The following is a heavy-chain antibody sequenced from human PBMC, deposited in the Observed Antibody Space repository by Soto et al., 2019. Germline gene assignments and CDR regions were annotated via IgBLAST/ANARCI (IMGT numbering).Heavy chain of an antibody. CDR1: GYSFSTYW. CDR3: ARLNWNYRGYFDY. Sequence: GESLKISCEASGYSFSTYWIGWVRQLPGKGLEWVGSIYPGDSDIRYSPSFQGQVSISADKSISAAYLQWSSLKASDTAMYYCARLNWNYRGYFDYWSQGTLVTVSS. J-gene: IGHJ4*02. CDR2: IYPGDSDI. V-gene: IGHV5-51*01. D-gene: IGHD1-7*01.